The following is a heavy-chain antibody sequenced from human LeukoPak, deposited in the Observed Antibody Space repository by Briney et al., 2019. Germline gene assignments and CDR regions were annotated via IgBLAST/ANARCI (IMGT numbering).Heavy chain of an antibody. J-gene: IGHJ6*04. CDR3: ASAAVDYDILTGSYYYYGMDV. D-gene: IGHD3-9*01. Sequence: SQTLSLTCTVSGGSISSGDYYWSWIRQPPGKGLEWIGYIYYSGSTCYNPSLKSRVTLSLDTSKNQFSPKLSSVTAADTAVYYCASAAVDYDILTGSYYYYGMDVWGKGTTVTVSS. CDR2: IYYSGST. V-gene: IGHV4-30-4*01. CDR1: GGSISSGDYY.